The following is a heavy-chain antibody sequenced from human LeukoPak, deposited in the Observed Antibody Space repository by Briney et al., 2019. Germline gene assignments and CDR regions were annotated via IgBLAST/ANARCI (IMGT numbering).Heavy chain of an antibody. D-gene: IGHD6-13*01. CDR2: ISSSGSII. CDR3: AKDKGYSNTWYFDY. CDR1: GFTFSSYE. Sequence: PGGSLRLSCAASGFTFSSYEMIWVRQAPGKGLEWVSFISSSGSIIYYAASVRGRFTISRDNAKNSLYLQMNSLRAEDTAVYYCAKDKGYSNTWYFDYWGQGTLVTVSS. V-gene: IGHV3-48*03. J-gene: IGHJ4*02.